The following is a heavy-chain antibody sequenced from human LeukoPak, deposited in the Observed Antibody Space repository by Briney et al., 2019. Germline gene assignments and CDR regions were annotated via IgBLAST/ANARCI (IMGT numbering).Heavy chain of an antibody. CDR1: GFTFSSYA. J-gene: IGHJ4*02. V-gene: IGHV3-23*01. D-gene: IGHD5-24*01. Sequence: PGGSLRLSCAASGFTFSSYAMSWVRQAPGKGLEWVSAISGSGGSTYYADSMKGRFTISRDNSKNTLYLQMNSLRAEDTAVYYCAKGRDGYNYWGFDYWGQGTLVTVSS. CDR2: ISGSGGST. CDR3: AKGRDGYNYWGFDY.